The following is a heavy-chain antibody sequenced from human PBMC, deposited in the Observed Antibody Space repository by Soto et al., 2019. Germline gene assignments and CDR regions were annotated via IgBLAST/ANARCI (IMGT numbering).Heavy chain of an antibody. Sequence: SGGSLRLSCAASGFTFSNAWMSWVRQAPGKGLEWVGRIKSKTDGGTTDYAAPVKGRFTISRDDSKNTLYLQMNSLKTEDTAVYYCTTAVHYYDSSGYYYFDYWGQGTLVTVSS. D-gene: IGHD3-22*01. CDR2: IKSKTDGGTT. V-gene: IGHV3-15*01. J-gene: IGHJ4*02. CDR1: GFTFSNAW. CDR3: TTAVHYYDSSGYYYFDY.